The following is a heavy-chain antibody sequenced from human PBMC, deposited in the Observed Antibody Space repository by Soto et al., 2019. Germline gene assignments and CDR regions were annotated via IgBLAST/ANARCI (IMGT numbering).Heavy chain of an antibody. J-gene: IGHJ6*02. Sequence: GASLKVSCKASGYTFTSYGISWVRQAPVQGLEWMGWISAYNGNTNDAQKLQGRVTMTTDTSTSTAYMELRSLRSDDTAVYYCARESLDYDILTGYASSGMDVWGQGTTVTVSS. V-gene: IGHV1-18*01. CDR1: GYTFTSYG. CDR3: ARESLDYDILTGYASSGMDV. CDR2: ISAYNGNT. D-gene: IGHD3-9*01.